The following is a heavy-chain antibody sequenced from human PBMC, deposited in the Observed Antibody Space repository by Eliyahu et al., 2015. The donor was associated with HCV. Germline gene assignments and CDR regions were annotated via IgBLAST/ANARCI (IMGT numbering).Heavy chain of an antibody. CDR2: VNHRGST. CDR1: GGSFSGYY. D-gene: IGHD3-9*01. Sequence: QVHLQQWGAGLLKSSETLSLTCAVYGGSFSGYYWTWIRQPPGEGLEWIGEVNHRGSTNYRPSLKTRVTISVDTSKNQFSMKLFSVTAADTAVYYCARGRYFDWLLPSSWFDPWGRGTPVTVSS. V-gene: IGHV4-34*01. CDR3: ARGRYFDWLLPSSWFDP. J-gene: IGHJ5*02.